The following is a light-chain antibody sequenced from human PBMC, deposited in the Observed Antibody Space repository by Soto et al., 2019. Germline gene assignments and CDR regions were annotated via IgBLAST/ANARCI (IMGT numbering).Light chain of an antibody. CDR2: GAS. Sequence: EVVLTQSPGTLSLFPGERATLSCRASQPVSSNFLAWYQQKPGQAPRLLIYGASSRATGIPDKFSGSGSGTEFTLTISSLKSEDFAVYYCQQYHDWPPWTFGQGTKVEIK. CDR1: QPVSSNF. CDR3: QQYHDWPPWT. J-gene: IGKJ1*01. V-gene: IGKV3-20*01.